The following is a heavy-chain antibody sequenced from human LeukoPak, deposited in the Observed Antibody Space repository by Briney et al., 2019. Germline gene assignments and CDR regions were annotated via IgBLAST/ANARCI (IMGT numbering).Heavy chain of an antibody. D-gene: IGHD5-18*01. CDR3: ARRGTAMAPYY. CDR1: GGSISSSNW. CDR2: IYHSGST. Sequence: SETLSLTCAVSGGSISSSNWWSWVRQPPGKGLEWIGEIYHSGSTNYNPSLKSRVTISVDTSKNQFSLKLSSVTAADTAVYYCARRGTAMAPYYWGQGTLVTVSS. V-gene: IGHV4-4*02. J-gene: IGHJ4*02.